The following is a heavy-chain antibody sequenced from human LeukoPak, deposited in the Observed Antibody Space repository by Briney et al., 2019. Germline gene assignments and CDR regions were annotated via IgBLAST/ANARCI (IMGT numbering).Heavy chain of an antibody. V-gene: IGHV1-69*04. D-gene: IGHD3-10*01. J-gene: IGHJ5*02. CDR2: IILILDIA. Sequence: SVKVSCKTSGGTFNNYIISWVRQAPGQGLEWVGTIILILDIANYAQKFQGRVAITADTSTSTAYMELRSLRSDDTAVYYCARDIGLYLWSSEGNWFDPWGQGTLVTVSS. CDR3: ARDIGLYLWSSEGNWFDP. CDR1: GGTFNNYI.